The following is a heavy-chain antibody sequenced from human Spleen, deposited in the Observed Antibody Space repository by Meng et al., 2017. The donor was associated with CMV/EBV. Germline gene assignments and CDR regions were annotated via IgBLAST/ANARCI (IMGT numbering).Heavy chain of an antibody. J-gene: IGHJ4*02. Sequence: GGSLRLSCAASGFTFSSFATTWVRQAPGKGLEWVSAITGGGGTTYYADSVMGRFIVSRDMSKDTLYLQMHSLRAEDTAIYYCAKAAYSYGYQFDFWGQGTVVTAPQ. CDR2: ITGGGGTT. CDR3: AKAAYSYGYQFDF. V-gene: IGHV3-23*01. D-gene: IGHD5-18*01. CDR1: GFTFSSFA.